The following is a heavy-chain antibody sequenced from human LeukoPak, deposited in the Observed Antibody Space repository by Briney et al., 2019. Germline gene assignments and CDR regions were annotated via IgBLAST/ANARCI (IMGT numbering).Heavy chain of an antibody. CDR3: ARDQGSLTRSWYTGY. J-gene: IGHJ4*02. CDR1: GYTFTGYH. V-gene: IGHV1-2*06. D-gene: IGHD6-13*01. CDR2: INPYSGDT. Sequence: ASVKVSCKASGYTFTGYHIHWVRQAPGQGPEWMGRINPYSGDTNFAQKFQGRVTMTRDTSITTAYMDLSSLTPDDTAVYFCARDQGSLTRSWYTGYWGQGTQVTVSS.